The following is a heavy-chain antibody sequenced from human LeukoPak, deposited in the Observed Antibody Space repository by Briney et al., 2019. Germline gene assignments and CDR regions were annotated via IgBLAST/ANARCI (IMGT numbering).Heavy chain of an antibody. CDR1: GFTFSIYG. V-gene: IGHV3-33*01. J-gene: IGHJ4*02. CDR2: VWHDERNR. CDR3: ARDSGNYEDPDYFDS. Sequence: GGSLRLSCAASGFTFSIYGMHWVRQAPGKGLEWVAVVWHDERNRFYGDSVKGRFTISRDNSRNALYLLMNSLRADDTAVYYCARDSGNYEDPDYFDSWGQGILVTVSS. D-gene: IGHD3-3*01.